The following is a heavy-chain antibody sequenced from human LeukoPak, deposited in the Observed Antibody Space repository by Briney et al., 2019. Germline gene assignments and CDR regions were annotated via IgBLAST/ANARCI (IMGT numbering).Heavy chain of an antibody. J-gene: IGHJ3*02. D-gene: IGHD3-22*01. CDR1: GGSFSGYY. CDR2: INHSGST. Sequence: PSETLSLTCAVYGGSFSGYYWSWIRQPPGKGLEWIGEINHSGSTNYNPSLKSRVTISVDTSKNQFSLKLSSVTAAETAVYYCARYYYDSSGYSDAFDIWGQGTMVTVSS. CDR3: ARYYYDSSGYSDAFDI. V-gene: IGHV4-34*01.